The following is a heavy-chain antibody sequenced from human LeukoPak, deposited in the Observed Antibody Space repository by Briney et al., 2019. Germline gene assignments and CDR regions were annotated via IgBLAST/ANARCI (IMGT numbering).Heavy chain of an antibody. J-gene: IGHJ5*02. Sequence: LSGGSLRLSCAASGFTFNSSDMNWVRQAPGKGLEWVSYISGTSSTIYYRDSVKGRFTISRDNAKNSLFLQMNSLRAEDTAVYYCAREGGGSYAWFDPWGQGTLVTVSS. V-gene: IGHV3-48*01. CDR2: ISGTSSTI. D-gene: IGHD1-26*01. CDR1: GFTFNSSD. CDR3: AREGGGSYAWFDP.